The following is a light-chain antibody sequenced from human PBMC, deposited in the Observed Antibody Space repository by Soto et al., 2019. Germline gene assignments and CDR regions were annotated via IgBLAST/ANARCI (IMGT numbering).Light chain of an antibody. Sequence: DVVMTQSPLSLPVTLGPPASISCRSNQSLVHSDGIAYFSWFQQRPGRSPRRLIYKVSNRDSGVPARFSGSGSGTDFALKISSVEAEDVGVYYCMQGTHWPITFGQGTRLEIK. J-gene: IGKJ5*01. CDR1: QSLVHSDGIAY. CDR2: KVS. CDR3: MQGTHWPIT. V-gene: IGKV2-30*02.